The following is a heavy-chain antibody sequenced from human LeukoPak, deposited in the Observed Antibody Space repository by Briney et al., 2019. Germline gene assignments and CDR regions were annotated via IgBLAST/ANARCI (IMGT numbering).Heavy chain of an antibody. Sequence: PGGSLRLSCAASGFTFSDYYMNWIRQAPGKGLEWISYMSCSGSTIFYADSVTGRFTVSRDNAKNSLYLQMDSLRAEDTAVYYCARSILPAANAIDYWGQGTLLTVSS. V-gene: IGHV3-11*04. CDR3: ARSILPAANAIDY. J-gene: IGHJ4*02. D-gene: IGHD2-2*01. CDR2: MSCSGSTI. CDR1: GFTFSDYY.